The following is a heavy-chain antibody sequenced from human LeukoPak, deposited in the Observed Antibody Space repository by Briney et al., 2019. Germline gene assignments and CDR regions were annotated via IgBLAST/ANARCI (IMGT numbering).Heavy chain of an antibody. D-gene: IGHD3-3*01. V-gene: IGHV3-53*01. CDR3: ATPKYYDFWSGLYYFDY. CDR2: IYSGGST. J-gene: IGHJ4*02. Sequence: GGSLRLSCAASGFTVSSNYMSWVRQAPGKGLEWVSVIYSGGSTYYADSVKGRFTISRDNSKNTLYLQMNSLRAEDTAVYYCATPKYYDFWSGLYYFDYWGQGTLVTVSS. CDR1: GFTVSSNY.